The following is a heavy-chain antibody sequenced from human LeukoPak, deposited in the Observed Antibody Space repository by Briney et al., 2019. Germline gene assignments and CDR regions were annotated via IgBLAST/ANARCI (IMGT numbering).Heavy chain of an antibody. Sequence: SETLSLTCTVSGGSISGSTSYWTWIRQSPGKGLEWIGSIYFTGSTYYNPSFKSGVSISVDTSKNQFSLKVTSVTAADTAVYYCARDSGTTGEVKFDPWGQGTLVTVSS. CDR3: ARDSGTTGEVKFDP. J-gene: IGHJ5*02. D-gene: IGHD3-10*01. CDR1: GGSISGSTSY. V-gene: IGHV4-39*07. CDR2: IYFTGST.